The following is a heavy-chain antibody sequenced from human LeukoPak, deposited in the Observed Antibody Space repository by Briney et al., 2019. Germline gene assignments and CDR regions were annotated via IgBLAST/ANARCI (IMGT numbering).Heavy chain of an antibody. V-gene: IGHV3-30*18. J-gene: IGHJ4*02. Sequence: GGSLRLSCAASGFTFSSYGMHWVRQAPGKGLEWVAVISYDGSNKYYADSVKGRFTISRDNSKNTLYLQMNSLRAEDTAVYYCAKGLSLAYWGQGTLVTASS. CDR3: AKGLSLAY. D-gene: IGHD3-22*01. CDR2: ISYDGSNK. CDR1: GFTFSSYG.